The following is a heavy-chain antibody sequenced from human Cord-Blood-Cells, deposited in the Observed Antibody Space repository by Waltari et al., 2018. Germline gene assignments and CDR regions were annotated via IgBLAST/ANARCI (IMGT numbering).Heavy chain of an antibody. CDR2: INPTSGGT. CDR1: GYTFTGYY. Sequence: QVQLVQSGAEVKKPGASVKVSCKASGYTFTGYYMHWVRQAPGQGLEWMGWINPTSGGTNYAQKFQGRVTMTRDTSISTAYMELSRLRSDDTAVYYCARDLPRAARVYGDYWGQGTLVTVSS. V-gene: IGHV1-2*02. CDR3: ARDLPRAARVYGDY. D-gene: IGHD2-15*01. J-gene: IGHJ4*02.